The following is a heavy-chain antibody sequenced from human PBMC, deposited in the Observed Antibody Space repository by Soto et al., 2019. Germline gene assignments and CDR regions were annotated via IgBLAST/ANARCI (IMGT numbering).Heavy chain of an antibody. CDR2: ISSSGSTI. D-gene: IGHD2-15*01. V-gene: IGHV3-11*01. CDR3: AREGCSGGSCYSYYYMDV. J-gene: IGHJ6*03. CDR1: GFTFSGYY. Sequence: GVSLRLSCAASGFTFSGYYMSWIRQAPGKGLGWVSYISSSGSTIYYADSVKGRFTISRDNAKNSLYLQMNSLRAEDTAVYYCAREGCSGGSCYSYYYMDVWGKGTTLTVSS.